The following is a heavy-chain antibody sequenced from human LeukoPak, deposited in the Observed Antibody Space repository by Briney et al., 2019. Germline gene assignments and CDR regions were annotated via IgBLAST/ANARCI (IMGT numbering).Heavy chain of an antibody. CDR3: ASSERGYWYFDL. D-gene: IGHD6-13*01. CDR1: GDSISTSDFY. Sequence: SETLSLTCTVSGDSISTSDFYWGWIRQPPGKGLEWIGTIFYSGSTYYNPSLKSRVTISVDTSKNQFSLKLSSVTAADTAVYHCASSERGYWYFDLWGRGTLVTVSS. J-gene: IGHJ2*01. V-gene: IGHV4-39*07. CDR2: IFYSGST.